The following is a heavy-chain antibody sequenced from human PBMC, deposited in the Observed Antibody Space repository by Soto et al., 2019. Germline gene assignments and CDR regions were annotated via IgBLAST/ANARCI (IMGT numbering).Heavy chain of an antibody. CDR1: GGSVSSGSYY. CDR2: IPSSGGT. D-gene: IGHD6-19*01. Sequence: QVQLQESGPGLVKPSETLSLTCTVSGGSVSSGSYYWSWIRQPPGKGLEWLGYIPSSGGTNYNPSVKSRLTVSVDTSKNQFSLELTSVTAADTAVYYCARESGRGIAVAGRGSYGMDVWGQGTTVTVSS. V-gene: IGHV4-61*01. CDR3: ARESGRGIAVAGRGSYGMDV. J-gene: IGHJ6*02.